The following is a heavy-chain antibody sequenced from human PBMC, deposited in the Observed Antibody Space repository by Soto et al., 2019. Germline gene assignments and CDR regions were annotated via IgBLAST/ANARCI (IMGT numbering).Heavy chain of an antibody. CDR2: IWSDGSNE. J-gene: IGHJ4*02. V-gene: IGHV3-33*06. Sequence: GGSLRLSCAASQFTFSSYVMHWVRQAPGKGLEWVAAIWSDGSNEYYADSVKGRFTISRDNSKNTLYLQMNSLRAEDTAVYYCAKDYYDSSGYYPDWGQGTLVTVSS. CDR3: AKDYYDSSGYYPD. D-gene: IGHD3-22*01. CDR1: QFTFSSYV.